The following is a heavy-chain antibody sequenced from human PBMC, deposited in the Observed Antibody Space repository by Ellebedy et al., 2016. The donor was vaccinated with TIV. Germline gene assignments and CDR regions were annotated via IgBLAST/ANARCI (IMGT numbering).Heavy chain of an antibody. CDR2: IYYTGST. J-gene: IGHJ2*01. CDR1: GGSVTSYY. Sequence: MPSETLSLTCTVSGGSVTSYYWSWIRQSPGKGLEWIGHIYYTGSTTYNPSLKSRVTISVGTSKNQFSLRLTSVTTADTAVYYCASRGGAAMVWYFDLWGRGTLVTVSS. CDR3: ASRGGAAMVWYFDL. D-gene: IGHD2-2*01. V-gene: IGHV4-59*02.